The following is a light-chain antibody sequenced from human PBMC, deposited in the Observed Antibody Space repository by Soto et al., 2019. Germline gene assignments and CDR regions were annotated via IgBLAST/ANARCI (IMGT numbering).Light chain of an antibody. J-gene: IGLJ1*01. CDR1: SSDVGGYNY. CDR3: SSYTSSFKLAV. CDR2: DVS. V-gene: IGLV2-14*03. Sequence: QSVLNQPASVSGSPGQSITICCTGTSSDVGGYNYVSWYQQHPGSAPKLMIYDVSSRPSGVSNRFSGSKSGNTASLTISGLQAEDEADYYCSSYTSSFKLAVFGSGTKVTVL.